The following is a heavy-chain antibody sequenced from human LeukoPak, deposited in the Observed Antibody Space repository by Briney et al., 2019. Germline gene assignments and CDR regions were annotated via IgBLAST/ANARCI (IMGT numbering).Heavy chain of an antibody. CDR2: INHSGST. CDR3: ARHTTYCSSTSCYFYHYYMDV. Sequence: SETLSLTCAVYGGSFSGYYWSWIRQPPGKGLEWIGEINHSGSTNYNPSLKSRVTISVDTSKNQFSLKLSSVTAADTAVYYCARHTTYCSSTSCYFYHYYMDVWGKGTTVTVSS. J-gene: IGHJ6*03. V-gene: IGHV4-34*01. CDR1: GGSFSGYY. D-gene: IGHD2-2*01.